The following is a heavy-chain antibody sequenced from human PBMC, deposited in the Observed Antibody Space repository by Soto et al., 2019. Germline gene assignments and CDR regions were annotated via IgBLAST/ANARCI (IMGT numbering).Heavy chain of an antibody. CDR1: GGSVSSGSYY. V-gene: IGHV4-61*01. CDR2: IYYSGST. Sequence: ETLSLTCTVSGGSVSSGSYYWSWILQPPGKGLEWIGYIYYSGSTNYNPSLKSRVTISVDTSKNQFSLKLSSVTAADTAVYYCAREPGYCSSTSCYTGDAFDIWGQGTMVTVSS. D-gene: IGHD2-2*02. J-gene: IGHJ3*02. CDR3: AREPGYCSSTSCYTGDAFDI.